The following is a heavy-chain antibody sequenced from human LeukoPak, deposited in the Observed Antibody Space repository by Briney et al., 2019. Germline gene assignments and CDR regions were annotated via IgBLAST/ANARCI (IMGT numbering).Heavy chain of an antibody. D-gene: IGHD6-13*01. V-gene: IGHV4-61*05. CDR3: ARQGRPHRYSSSWPRHGGMDV. CDR2: IYYSGST. Sequence: SETLSLTCTVSGGSISSSSYYWSWIRQPPGKGLEWIGYIYYSGSTNYNPSLKSRVTISVDTSKNQSSLKLSSVTAADTAVYYCARQGRPHRYSSSWPRHGGMDVWGQGTTVTVSS. J-gene: IGHJ6*02. CDR1: GGSISSSSYY.